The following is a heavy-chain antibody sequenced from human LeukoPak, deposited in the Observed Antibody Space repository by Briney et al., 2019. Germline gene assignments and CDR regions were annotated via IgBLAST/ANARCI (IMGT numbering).Heavy chain of an antibody. CDR1: GFTFSSYS. J-gene: IGHJ6*03. CDR2: ISSSSSYI. V-gene: IGHV3-21*01. CDR3: ARYCSSTSCPGTYYYMDV. D-gene: IGHD2-2*01. Sequence: GGSLRLSCAASGFTFSSYSMNWVRQAPGKGLEWVSSISSSSSYIYYADSVKGRFTISRDNAKNSLYLQMNSLRAEDTAVYYCARYCSSTSCPGTYYYMDVWGKGTTVTVSS.